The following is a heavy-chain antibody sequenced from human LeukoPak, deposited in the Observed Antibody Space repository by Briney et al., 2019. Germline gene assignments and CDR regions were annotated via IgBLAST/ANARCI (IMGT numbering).Heavy chain of an antibody. V-gene: IGHV1-46*01. CDR1: GYTLTRYY. CDR2: LKPNTRGA. CDR3: VIEKYGGTYDY. Sequence: ASVKVSCKACGYTLTRYYVHWVRQAPGQGLEGLGTLKPNTRGAHPVLGFRERGSLTGGMCPSTVFIKLNSRSSEDTAVYYSVIEKYGGTYDYWGQGPLVTVST. D-gene: IGHD3-16*01. J-gene: IGHJ4*01.